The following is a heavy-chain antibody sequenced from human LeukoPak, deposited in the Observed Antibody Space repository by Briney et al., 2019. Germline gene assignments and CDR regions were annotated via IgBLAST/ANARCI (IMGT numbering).Heavy chain of an antibody. CDR1: GFTFSSYG. V-gene: IGHV3-33*01. Sequence: GGSLRLSCAASGFTFSSYGMHWVRQAPGKGLEWVAVIWYDGSNKYYADSVKGRFTISRDNSKNTLYLQMNSLRAEDTAVYYCARGHVAYSGSYYVDAFDIWGQGTMVTVSS. CDR3: ARGHVAYSGSYYVDAFDI. D-gene: IGHD1-26*01. CDR2: IWYDGSNK. J-gene: IGHJ3*02.